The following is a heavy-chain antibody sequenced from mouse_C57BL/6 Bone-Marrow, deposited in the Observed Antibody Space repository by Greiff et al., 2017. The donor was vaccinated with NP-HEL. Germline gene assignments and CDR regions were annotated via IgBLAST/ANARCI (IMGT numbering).Heavy chain of an antibody. Sequence: QVQLKESGPELVKPGASVKISCKASGYTFSTSWMNWMKQRPGKGLEWIGRIYPGVGDTHYSGNFEGKASLTADISFNSDYLQLSSLTSENSAVYFGARGESWGAFFDHWGQGTTLTVSS. CDR3: ARGESWGAFFDH. V-gene: IGHV1-82*01. D-gene: IGHD6-1*01. CDR2: IYPGVGDT. CDR1: GYTFSTSW. J-gene: IGHJ2*01.